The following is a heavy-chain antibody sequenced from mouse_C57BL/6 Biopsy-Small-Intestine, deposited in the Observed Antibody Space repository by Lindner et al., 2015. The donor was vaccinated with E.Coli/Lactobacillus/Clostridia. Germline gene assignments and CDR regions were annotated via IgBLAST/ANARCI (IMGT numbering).Heavy chain of an antibody. CDR2: IYPRSGNI. CDR3: ARRYPYAMDY. D-gene: IGHD1-1*01. CDR1: GYIFTSYG. V-gene: IGHV1-81*01. J-gene: IGHJ4*01. Sequence: VQLQESGAELARPGASVKLSCKASGYIFTSYGISWVKQRTGQGLEWIGEIYPRSGNIYYNEKFKDKATLTADKSSSTAYMELRSLTSEDSAVYFCARRYPYAMDYWGQGTSVTVSP.